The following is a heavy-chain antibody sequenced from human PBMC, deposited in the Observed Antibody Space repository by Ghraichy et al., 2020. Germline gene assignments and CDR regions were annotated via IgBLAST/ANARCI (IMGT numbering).Heavy chain of an antibody. CDR3: ARESVGWWEGGYDLGYFDY. CDR2: IKQDGSEK. CDR1: GFTFSSYW. Sequence: GESLNISCAASGFTFSSYWMSWVRQAPGKGLEWVANIKQDGSEKYYVDSVKGRFTISRDNAKNSLYLQMNSLRAEDTAVYYCARESVGWWEGGYDLGYFDYWGQGTLVTVSS. J-gene: IGHJ4*02. D-gene: IGHD5-12*01. V-gene: IGHV3-7*01.